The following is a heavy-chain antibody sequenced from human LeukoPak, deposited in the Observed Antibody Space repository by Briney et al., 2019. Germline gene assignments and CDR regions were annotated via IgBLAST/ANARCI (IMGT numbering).Heavy chain of an antibody. V-gene: IGHV3-30*02. CDR2: IHYDGTKK. CDR3: AKKSRSRRQGAFDI. CDR1: GFTFGVYG. J-gene: IGHJ3*02. D-gene: IGHD6-6*01. Sequence: PGGSLRLSCAASGFTFGVYGMHWLRQAPGKGLEWVALIHYDGTKKDYADSVKGRFTISRDNSKNTLYLQMNSLRVEDTAVYYCAKKSRSRRQGAFDIWGQGTMVTVSS.